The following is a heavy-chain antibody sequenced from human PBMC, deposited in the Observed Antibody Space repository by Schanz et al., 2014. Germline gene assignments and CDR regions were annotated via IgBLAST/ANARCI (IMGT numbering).Heavy chain of an antibody. CDR1: TSIFNHAW. CDR3: AKVRYSSGWRGDYFDE. J-gene: IGHJ4*02. CDR2: IGTSGGT. V-gene: IGHV3-23*04. D-gene: IGHD6-25*01. Sequence: EVQLVESGGGLVKPGGSLRLSCAASTSIFNHAWMSWVRQAPGKGLEWVSTIGTSGGTNYAESVKGRFTISRDNSKNTLYLQMNSLRAEDTAVYYCAKVRYSSGWRGDYFDEWGQGTLVTVAS.